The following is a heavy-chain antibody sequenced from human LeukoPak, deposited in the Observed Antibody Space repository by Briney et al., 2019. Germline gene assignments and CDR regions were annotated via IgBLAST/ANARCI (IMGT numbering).Heavy chain of an antibody. CDR1: GFTLRSYW. Sequence: PGASLRLSCAASGFTLRSYWMTWVRQAPGKGLEWVASINQDGSEKNYVDSVKGRFTISRDNAENSLYLQMNSLRDEDTAVYYCARTRLSCDCRGQGTLVTVSS. CDR3: ARTRLSCDC. CDR2: INQDGSEK. J-gene: IGHJ4*02. V-gene: IGHV3-7*01.